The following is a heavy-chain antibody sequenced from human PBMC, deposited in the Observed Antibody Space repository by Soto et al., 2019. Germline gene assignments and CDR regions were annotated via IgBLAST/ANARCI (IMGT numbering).Heavy chain of an antibody. Sequence: PGGSLRLSCAASGFTFSSYGMHWVRQAPGKGLEWVAVIWYDGSNKYYADSVKGRFTISRDNSKNTLYLQMNSLRAEDTAVYYCARATHDSSGYVFDYWGQGTLVTVSS. CDR3: ARATHDSSGYVFDY. CDR1: GFTFSSYG. J-gene: IGHJ4*02. V-gene: IGHV3-33*01. D-gene: IGHD3-22*01. CDR2: IWYDGSNK.